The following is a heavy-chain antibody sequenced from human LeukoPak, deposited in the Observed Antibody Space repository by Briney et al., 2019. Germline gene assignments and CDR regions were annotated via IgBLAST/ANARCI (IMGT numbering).Heavy chain of an antibody. D-gene: IGHD3-10*01. CDR2: ISADGGST. J-gene: IGHJ4*02. CDR1: GLNFDDSA. V-gene: IGHV3-43*02. CDR3: ARKTYYYDSGSYSKSYYFDY. Sequence: GGSLRLSCVASGLNFDDSAMHWVRQAPGKGLEWVSLISADGGSTFSADSVKGRFTISRDNAKNSLFLQLNSLRAEDTAVYYCARKTYYYDSGSYSKSYYFDYWGQGTLVTVSS.